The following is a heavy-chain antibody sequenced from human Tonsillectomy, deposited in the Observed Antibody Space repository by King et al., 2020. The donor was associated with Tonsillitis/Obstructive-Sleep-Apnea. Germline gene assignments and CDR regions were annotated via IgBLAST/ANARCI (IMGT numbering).Heavy chain of an antibody. CDR1: GYTFTSYG. D-gene: IGHD6-19*01. CDR2: ISAYNGNT. V-gene: IGHV1-18*01. J-gene: IGHJ6*02. Sequence: LLPSGAAVPPPGASVKVSCTASGYTFTSYGITWVRQAPGQGLEWMGWISAYNGNTNYAQKLQGRVTMTTDTSTSTAYMELRSLRSDDTAVYYCARIAVAGHYYYYGMDVWGQGTTVTVSS. CDR3: ARIAVAGHYYYYGMDV.